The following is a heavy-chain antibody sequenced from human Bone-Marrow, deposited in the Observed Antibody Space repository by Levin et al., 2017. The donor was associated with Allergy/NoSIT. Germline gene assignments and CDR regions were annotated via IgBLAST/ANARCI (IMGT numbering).Heavy chain of an antibody. CDR1: GFTFSGYA. Sequence: PGESLKISCAASGFTFSGYAMSWVRQAPGKGLEWVSAISGSGGRTYYADSVKGRFTISRDNSKNTLYLQMNSLRAEDTAVYSCAREPTAKGYFDYWGQGTLVTVSS. D-gene: IGHD1-26*01. CDR2: ISGSGGRT. CDR3: AREPTAKGYFDY. J-gene: IGHJ4*02. V-gene: IGHV3-23*01.